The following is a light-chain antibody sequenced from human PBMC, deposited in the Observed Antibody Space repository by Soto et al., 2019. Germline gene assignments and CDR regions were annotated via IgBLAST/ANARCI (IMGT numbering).Light chain of an antibody. CDR3: ASWDDTQDGDWV. V-gene: IGLV1-47*01. CDR1: DSNIGNNF. J-gene: IGLJ3*02. CDR2: KNN. Sequence: QSVLTQPPSASETPGQRVTISCFGSDSNIGNNFVYWYQQLPGMAPKLLIYKNNQRPSGVPDRFSGSRSGTSASLVISGLQSEDEADYYCASWDDTQDGDWVFGGGTKLTVL.